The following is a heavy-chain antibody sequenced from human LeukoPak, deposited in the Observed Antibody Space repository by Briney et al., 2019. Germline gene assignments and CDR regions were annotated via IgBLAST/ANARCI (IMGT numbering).Heavy chain of an antibody. V-gene: IGHV1-2*02. D-gene: IGHD7-27*01. J-gene: IGHJ4*02. CDR2: INPNSGGT. CDR3: ARGGKSELGTCDH. Sequence: ASVKVSCKASGYTFTGYYMHWVRQAPGQGLEWMGWINPNSGGTNYAQKFQGRVTMTRDTSISSVYLELSSLRLDDTAVYYCARGGKSELGTCDHWGQGTLVTVSS. CDR1: GYTFTGYY.